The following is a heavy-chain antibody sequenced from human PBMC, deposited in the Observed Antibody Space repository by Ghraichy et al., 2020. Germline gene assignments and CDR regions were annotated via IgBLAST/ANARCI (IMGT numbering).Heavy chain of an antibody. D-gene: IGHD3-10*01. V-gene: IGHV4-39*01. CDR3: ASHRRLYGSEDKGFDY. Sequence: SETLSLTCTVSGGSISSSSYYWGWIRQPPGKGLEWIGSIYYSGSTYYNPSLKSRVTISVDTSKNQFSLKLSSVTAADTAVYYCASHRRLYGSEDKGFDYWGQGTLVTVSS. J-gene: IGHJ4*02. CDR1: GGSISSSSYY. CDR2: IYYSGST.